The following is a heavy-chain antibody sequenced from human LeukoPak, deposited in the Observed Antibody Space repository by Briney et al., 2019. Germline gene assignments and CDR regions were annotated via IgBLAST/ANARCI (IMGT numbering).Heavy chain of an antibody. D-gene: IGHD6-6*01. J-gene: IGHJ4*02. CDR1: GGSISSLY. V-gene: IGHV4-59*08. CDR2: IYYTGST. CDR3: ARHRAYSSSSPFDY. Sequence: RSETLSLTCSVSGGSISSLYWSWIRQPPGKGLEWIGYIYYTGSTNYNPSLKSRVTMFVDMSKNQFSLRLSSVTAADTAVYYCARHRAYSSSSPFDYWGKGTLVSVSS.